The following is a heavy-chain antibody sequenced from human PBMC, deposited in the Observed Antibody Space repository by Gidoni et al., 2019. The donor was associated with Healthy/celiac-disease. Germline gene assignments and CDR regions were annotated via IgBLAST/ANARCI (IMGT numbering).Heavy chain of an antibody. D-gene: IGHD7-27*01. CDR3: ARAPGDYYYYGMDV. J-gene: IGHJ6*02. CDR1: GFTFSSYA. Sequence: QVQLVESGGGVVQPGRSLRLSCAASGFTFSSYAMHWVRQAPGKGLEWVAVISYDGSNEYYADSVKGRFTISRDKSKNTLYLQMNSLRAEDTAVYYCARAPGDYYYYGMDVWGQGTTVTVSS. V-gene: IGHV3-30-3*01. CDR2: ISYDGSNE.